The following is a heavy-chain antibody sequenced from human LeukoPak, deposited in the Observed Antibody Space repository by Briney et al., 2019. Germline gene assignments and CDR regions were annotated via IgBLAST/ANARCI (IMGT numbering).Heavy chain of an antibody. D-gene: IGHD6-13*01. CDR1: GGSISSYY. Sequence: SETLSLTCTVSGGSISSYYWSWIRQPPGKGLEWIGYIYYSGSTNYSPSLKSRVTISVDTSKNQFSLKLSSVTAADTAVYYCAGLDSSSWYWGGNNYYYYGMDVWGQGTTVTVSS. V-gene: IGHV4-59*08. CDR2: IYYSGST. J-gene: IGHJ6*02. CDR3: AGLDSSSWYWGGNNYYYYGMDV.